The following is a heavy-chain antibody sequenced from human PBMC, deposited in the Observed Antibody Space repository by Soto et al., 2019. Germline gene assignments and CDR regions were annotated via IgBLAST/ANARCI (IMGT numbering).Heavy chain of an antibody. CDR2: INHSGST. CDR1: GGSFSGYY. D-gene: IGHD4-4*01. CDR3: ARAPSISTVTSYVYYDMDV. Sequence: SETLSLTCAVYGGSFSGYYWSWIRQPPGKGLEWIGEINHSGSTNYNPSLKGRVTISVDTSKSQFSLKLSSVTAADTAVYYCARAPSISTVTSYVYYDMDVWAKGTTVT. V-gene: IGHV4-34*01. J-gene: IGHJ6*03.